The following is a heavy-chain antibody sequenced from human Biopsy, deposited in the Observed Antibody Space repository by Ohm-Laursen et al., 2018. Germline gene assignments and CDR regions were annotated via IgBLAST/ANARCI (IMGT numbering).Heavy chain of an antibody. D-gene: IGHD2-8*01. CDR2: INCKTGAT. V-gene: IGHV1-2*02. J-gene: IGHJ4*02. Sequence: ASVKVSCKASSYTFTNYNIHWMRQAPGQGLEWLGYINCKTGATNYAQKFQGTVTMTRGTSTSTAYLALGSLRSADTAIYYCARDPLNGHKHFDYWGQGSLVTVSS. CDR3: ARDPLNGHKHFDY. CDR1: SYTFTNYN.